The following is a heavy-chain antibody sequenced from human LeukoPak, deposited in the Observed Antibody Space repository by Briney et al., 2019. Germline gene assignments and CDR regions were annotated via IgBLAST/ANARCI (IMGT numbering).Heavy chain of an antibody. Sequence: GGSLRLSCAASGFTFSSYSMNWVRQAPGKGLEWVGFIRSKAYGGTTEYAASVKGRFTISRDDSKSIVYLQMNSLKTEDTAVYYCTRADYSRSGYYFDYWGQGTLVTVSS. D-gene: IGHD6-13*01. CDR3: TRADYSRSGYYFDY. CDR1: GFTFSSYS. CDR2: IRSKAYGGTT. V-gene: IGHV3-49*04. J-gene: IGHJ4*02.